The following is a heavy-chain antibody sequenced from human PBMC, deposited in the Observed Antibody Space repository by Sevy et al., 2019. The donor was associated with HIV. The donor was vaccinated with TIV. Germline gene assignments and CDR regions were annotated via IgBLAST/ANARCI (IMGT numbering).Heavy chain of an antibody. CDR3: AKMINWNDVRHFDY. V-gene: IGHV3-23*01. D-gene: IGHD1-20*01. J-gene: IGHJ4*02. CDR1: GFTFSSYA. Sequence: GGSLRLSCAASGFTFSSYAMSWVRQAPGKGLEWVSAISGSGDSTYYADSVRGRFTISKDNSRNTLYLQMNSLRAEDTAVYFCAKMINWNDVRHFDYWGQGTLVTVSS. CDR2: ISGSGDST.